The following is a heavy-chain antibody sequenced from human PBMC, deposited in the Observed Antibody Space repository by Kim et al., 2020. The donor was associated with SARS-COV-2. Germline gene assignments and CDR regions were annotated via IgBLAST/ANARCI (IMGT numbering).Heavy chain of an antibody. V-gene: IGHV4-39*07. Sequence: SLKSRVTISVDTSKNQFSLKLSSVTAADTAVYYCASGQTRGYYYYYGMDVWGQGTTVTVSS. J-gene: IGHJ6*02. D-gene: IGHD2-2*01. CDR3: ASGQTRGYYYYYGMDV.